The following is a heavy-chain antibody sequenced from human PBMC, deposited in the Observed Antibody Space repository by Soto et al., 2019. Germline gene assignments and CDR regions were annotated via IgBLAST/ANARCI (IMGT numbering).Heavy chain of an antibody. CDR1: GGTFCTYA. V-gene: IGHV1-69*12. CDR2: IIPMFGTA. Sequence: QVQLVQSGAEVKKPESSVKVSCKAPGGTFCTYAISWVRQAPGQGLEWMGGIIPMFGTANYAQRFQDRVTITADESTNTVYMALSSLRSEDTAVYFCASGIQLWLRRINNGYSGWGQGTLVTVSS. J-gene: IGHJ4*02. D-gene: IGHD5-18*01. CDR3: ASGIQLWLRRINNGYSG.